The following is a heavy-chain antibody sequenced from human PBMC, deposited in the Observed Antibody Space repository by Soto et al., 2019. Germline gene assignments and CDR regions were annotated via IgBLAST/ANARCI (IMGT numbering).Heavy chain of an antibody. Sequence: GESLKISCRGSGYSFTNYWVGWVRQMPGKGLEWMGIIYPDDSDTRYSPSFQGQVTISADKSISTAYLQWSSLKASDTAMYYCARLGIAVAGTYGMDVWGQGTTVTVSS. CDR2: IYPDDSDT. CDR3: ARLGIAVAGTYGMDV. V-gene: IGHV5-51*01. D-gene: IGHD6-19*01. CDR1: GYSFTNYW. J-gene: IGHJ6*02.